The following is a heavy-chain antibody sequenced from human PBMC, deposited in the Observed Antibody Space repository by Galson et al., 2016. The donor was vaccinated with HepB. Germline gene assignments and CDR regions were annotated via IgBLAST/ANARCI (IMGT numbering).Heavy chain of an antibody. CDR3: ARGDIPVAGTVGNRCDP. J-gene: IGHJ5*02. D-gene: IGHD6-19*01. Sequence: SLRLSCAASGFTFSRYSMHWVRQAPGKGLEWVSYISSSSSTIYYADSVKGRFTISGDNAKNSLSLQMNSLRDEDTAVYYCARGDIPVAGTVGNRCDPWGQGTLVTVAS. CDR1: GFTFSRYS. CDR2: ISSSSSTI. V-gene: IGHV3-48*02.